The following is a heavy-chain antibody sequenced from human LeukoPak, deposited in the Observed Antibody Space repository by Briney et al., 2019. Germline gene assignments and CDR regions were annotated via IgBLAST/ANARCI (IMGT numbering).Heavy chain of an antibody. V-gene: IGHV1-69*05. CDR3: ARVHEEYYFDY. J-gene: IGHJ4*02. CDR2: IIPTFGTA. CDR1: GGTFSSYA. D-gene: IGHD2/OR15-2a*01. Sequence: ASVKVPCKASGGTFSSYAISWVRQAPGQGLEWMGRIIPTFGTANYAQKFQGRVTITTDESTSTAYMELSSLRSEDTAVYYCARVHEEYYFDYWGQGTLVTVSS.